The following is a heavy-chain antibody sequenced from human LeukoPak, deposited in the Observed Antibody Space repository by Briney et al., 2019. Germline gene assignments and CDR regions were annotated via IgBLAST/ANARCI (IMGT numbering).Heavy chain of an antibody. CDR2: IGWNSENI. CDR1: GFTFDDYA. Sequence: PGKSLRLSCAASGFTFDDYAMHWVRHPPGKGLEWVSSIGWNSENIGYADSVKGRFTISRDNAEKSLDLHMNSLRVEDMALYYCVKDISGYLMVDVDAFDVWGQGTMVTVSS. V-gene: IGHV3-9*03. J-gene: IGHJ3*01. D-gene: IGHD3-22*01. CDR3: VKDISGYLMVDVDAFDV.